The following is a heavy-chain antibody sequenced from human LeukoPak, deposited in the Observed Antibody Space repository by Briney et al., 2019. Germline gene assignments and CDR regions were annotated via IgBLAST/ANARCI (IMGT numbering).Heavy chain of an antibody. Sequence: PSETLSLTCTVSGGSVSSGSYYWSWIRQPPGKGLEWIGYICYSGSTNYNPSLKSRVTISVDTSKNQFSLKLSSVTAADTAVYYCARVRHYDFWSGYYKYYFDYWGQGTLVTVSS. V-gene: IGHV4-61*01. CDR3: ARVRHYDFWSGYYKYYFDY. CDR1: GGSVSSGSYY. J-gene: IGHJ4*02. CDR2: ICYSGST. D-gene: IGHD3-3*01.